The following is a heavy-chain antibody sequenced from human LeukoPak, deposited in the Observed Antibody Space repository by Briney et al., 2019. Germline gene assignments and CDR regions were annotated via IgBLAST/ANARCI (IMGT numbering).Heavy chain of an antibody. CDR2: IYYSGST. Sequence: SETLSLTCTVSGGSISSYYWSWIRQPPGKGLEWIGYIYYSGSTNYNPSLKSRVTISVDTSKNQFSLKLSSVTAADTAVYFGARADPYYMDVWGKGTTVTVSS. J-gene: IGHJ6*03. CDR3: ARADPYYMDV. CDR1: GGSISSYY. V-gene: IGHV4-59*01.